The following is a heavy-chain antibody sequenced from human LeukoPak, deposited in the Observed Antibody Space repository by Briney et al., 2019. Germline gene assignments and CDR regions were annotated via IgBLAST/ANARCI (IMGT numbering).Heavy chain of an antibody. V-gene: IGHV4-34*01. D-gene: IGHD2-2*01. CDR2: INHSGST. CDR1: GGSFGGYY. Sequence: SETLSLTCAVYGGSFGGYYWSWIRQPPGKGLEWIGEINHSGSTNYNPSLKSRVTISVDTSKNQFSLKLSSVTAADTAVYYCARAYASYNWFDPWGQGTLVTVSS. CDR3: ARAYASYNWFDP. J-gene: IGHJ5*02.